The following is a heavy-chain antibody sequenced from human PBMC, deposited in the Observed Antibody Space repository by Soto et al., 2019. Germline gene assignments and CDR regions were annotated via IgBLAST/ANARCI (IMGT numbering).Heavy chain of an antibody. D-gene: IGHD3-22*01. V-gene: IGHV3-53*01. Sequence: EVQLVESGGGLIQPGGSLRLSCAASGVTVSSNYMSWVRQAPGKGLEWVSVIYSGGSTYYADSVKGRFTISRDNSKNTLYLQMNSQRAEDTAVYYCARDRVESGYPEYFQHWGQGTLVTFSS. J-gene: IGHJ1*01. CDR2: IYSGGST. CDR3: ARDRVESGYPEYFQH. CDR1: GVTVSSNY.